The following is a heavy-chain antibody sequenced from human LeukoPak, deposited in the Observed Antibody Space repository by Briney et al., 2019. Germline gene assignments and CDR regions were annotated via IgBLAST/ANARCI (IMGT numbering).Heavy chain of an antibody. CDR1: GFTFSDNA. V-gene: IGHV3-23*01. Sequence: GGSLRLSCGASGFTFSDNALSWVRQGPGKGLEWVSTTYDSGSNTHYADAVKGRFTISRDNFRSTLYLQMNSLRAGDTAVYYCTGHGSSSGWGQGTLVTVSS. CDR3: TGHGSSSG. D-gene: IGHD6-6*01. J-gene: IGHJ4*01. CDR2: TYDSGSNT.